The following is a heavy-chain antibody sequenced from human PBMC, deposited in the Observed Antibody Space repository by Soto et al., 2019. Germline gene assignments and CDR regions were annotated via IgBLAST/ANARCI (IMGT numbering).Heavy chain of an antibody. J-gene: IGHJ3*02. Sequence: EVQLVESGGGLVKPGGSLRLSCTASGLSFSSDSMNWVRQAPGQGLEWVSSISGRSSYIYYADSVKGRFTISRDNAKNSVYMQMNSLRAEDTAVYYCARGLGYCNVGSCSGAVEMWGQGTMVTVSS. CDR1: GLSFSSDS. CDR3: ARGLGYCNVGSCSGAVEM. V-gene: IGHV3-21*01. CDR2: ISGRSSYI. D-gene: IGHD2-15*01.